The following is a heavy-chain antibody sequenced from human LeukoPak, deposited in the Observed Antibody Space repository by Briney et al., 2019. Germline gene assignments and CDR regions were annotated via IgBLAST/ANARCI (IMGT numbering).Heavy chain of an antibody. J-gene: IGHJ4*02. CDR1: GFSFSSYE. D-gene: IGHD1-14*01. Sequence: GGSLRLSCAASGFSFSSYEMIWVRQAPGKGLEWVASIGPTGSDRYHADSIKGRFTISRDNANNFLYLQMNSLRAEDTAVYYCATETNGRHYDYWGQGTLLTVSS. V-gene: IGHV3-48*03. CDR2: IGPTGSDR. CDR3: ATETNGRHYDY.